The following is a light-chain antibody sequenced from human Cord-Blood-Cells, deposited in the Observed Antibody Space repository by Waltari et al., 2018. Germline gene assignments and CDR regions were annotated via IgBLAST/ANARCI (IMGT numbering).Light chain of an antibody. CDR1: QSVSSS. Sequence: DIVLTQAPATLSLSPGERATLSCRASQSVSSSLARYQQKPGQAPRLLIYDASNRATGIPARFSGSGSGTDFTLTISSLEPEDFAVYYCQQRSNWPPRTFGQGTKLEIK. J-gene: IGKJ2*01. CDR3: QQRSNWPPRT. V-gene: IGKV3-11*01. CDR2: DAS.